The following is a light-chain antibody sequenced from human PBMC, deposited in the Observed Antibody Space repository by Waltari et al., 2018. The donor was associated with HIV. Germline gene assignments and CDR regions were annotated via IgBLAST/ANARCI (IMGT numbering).Light chain of an antibody. J-gene: IGKJ4*01. V-gene: IGKV1D-12*01. Sequence: DIHLTQSPSSVSASVGATVTITCRASQTISNWLAWYQQQPGKAPNLLIYAASTLQSAVPSRFSGRGSGTDFTLTITNLQPEDFATYYCQQANSFLTFGGGTKVEIK. CDR2: AAS. CDR3: QQANSFLT. CDR1: QTISNW.